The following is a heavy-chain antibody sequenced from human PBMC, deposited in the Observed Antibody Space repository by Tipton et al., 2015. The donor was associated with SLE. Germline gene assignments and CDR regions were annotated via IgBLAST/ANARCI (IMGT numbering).Heavy chain of an antibody. CDR3: ARVLTGSCFDN. J-gene: IGHJ4*02. V-gene: IGHV4-39*07. CDR1: GGSISISPYF. CDR2: VSYSGGT. Sequence: GLVKPSETLSLTCTVSGGSISISPYFWGWVRQPPGQGLEWIASVSYSGGTYYNPSFTSRVTISADTSKNQFSLTLSSVTAADTALYYCARVLTGSCFDNWGQGTPVTVSS. D-gene: IGHD7-27*01.